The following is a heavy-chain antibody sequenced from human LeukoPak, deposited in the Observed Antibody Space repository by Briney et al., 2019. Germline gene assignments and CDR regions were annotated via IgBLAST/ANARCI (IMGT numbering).Heavy chain of an antibody. V-gene: IGHV3-21*01. Sequence: GGSLRLSCAASGFTFSSYSMNWVRQAPGKGLEWVSSISSSSSYIYYADSVKGRFTISRDNAKNSLFLQMNSLRAEDTAVYYCARADCSSTSCPPYYWGQGTLVTVSS. CDR2: ISSSSSYI. D-gene: IGHD2-2*01. CDR3: ARADCSSTSCPPYY. J-gene: IGHJ4*02. CDR1: GFTFSSYS.